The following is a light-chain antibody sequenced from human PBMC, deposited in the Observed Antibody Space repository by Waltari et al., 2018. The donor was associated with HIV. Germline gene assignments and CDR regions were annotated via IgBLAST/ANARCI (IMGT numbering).Light chain of an antibody. J-gene: IGLJ2*01. CDR2: EVS. CDR3: AAWDDSLNGPVV. V-gene: IGLV2-14*01. Sequence: QSALTQPASVSGSPGQSITISCTGTSSDIGIYNYVSWYQQHPGKAPKLMIYEVSNRPSGVSNRFSGSKSGNTASLTISGLQAEDEADYYCAAWDDSLNGPVVFGGGTKLTVL. CDR1: SSDIGIYNY.